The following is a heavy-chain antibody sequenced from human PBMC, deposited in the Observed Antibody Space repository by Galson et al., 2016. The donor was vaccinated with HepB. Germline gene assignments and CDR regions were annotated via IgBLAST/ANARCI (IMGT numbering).Heavy chain of an antibody. CDR3: ARDPLSGYYFDY. CDR1: GFTFSSYA. J-gene: IGHJ4*02. D-gene: IGHD2-8*01. V-gene: IGHV3-30*04. CDR2: ISHDGSNK. Sequence: SLRLSCAASGFTFSSYAMHWVRQAPGKGLEWVAVISHDGSNKYYADSVKGRFTISRDNPKNTLYLQMNSLRAEDTAVYYCARDPLSGYYFDYWGQGTLVTVSS.